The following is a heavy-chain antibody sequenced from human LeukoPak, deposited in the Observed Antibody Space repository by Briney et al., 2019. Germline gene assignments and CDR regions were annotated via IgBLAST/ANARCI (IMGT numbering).Heavy chain of an antibody. CDR2: ISSSSSYI. Sequence: PGGSLRLSCAASGFTFSSYSMNWVRQAPGKGLEWVSSISSSSSYIYYADSVKGRFTISRDNAKNSLYLQMNSLRAEDTAVYYCARPRYDYVWGSYRNQPFDYWGQGTLATVSS. D-gene: IGHD3-16*02. V-gene: IGHV3-21*01. CDR1: GFTFSSYS. CDR3: ARPRYDYVWGSYRNQPFDY. J-gene: IGHJ4*02.